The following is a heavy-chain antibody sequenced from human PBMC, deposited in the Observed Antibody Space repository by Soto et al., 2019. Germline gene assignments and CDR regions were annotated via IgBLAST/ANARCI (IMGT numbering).Heavy chain of an antibody. CDR1: GFTFSSYG. J-gene: IGHJ3*02. CDR2: IWYDGSNK. CDR3: AREFKESYLWDDAFDI. Sequence: QVQLVESGGGVVQPGRTLRLSCAASGFTFSSYGMHWVRQAPGKGLEWVAVIWYDGSNKYYADSVKGRFTISRDNSKNTLYLQMNSLRAEDTAVYYCAREFKESYLWDDAFDIWGQGTMVTVSS. V-gene: IGHV3-33*01. D-gene: IGHD1-26*01.